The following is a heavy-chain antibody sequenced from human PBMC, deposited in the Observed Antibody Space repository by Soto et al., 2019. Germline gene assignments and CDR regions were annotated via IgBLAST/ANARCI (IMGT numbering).Heavy chain of an antibody. CDR2: INSDGSST. D-gene: IGHD3-10*01. CDR1: GFTFSSYW. V-gene: IGHV3-74*01. J-gene: IGHJ4*02. Sequence: GGSLRLSCAASGFTFSSYWMHWVRQAPGKGLVWVSRINSDGSSTSYTDSVKGRFTISRDNAKNTLYLQMNSLRAEDTAVYYCASGSHYSINTYGSGSYDYWGQGTLVTVSS. CDR3: ASGSHYSINTYGSGSYDY.